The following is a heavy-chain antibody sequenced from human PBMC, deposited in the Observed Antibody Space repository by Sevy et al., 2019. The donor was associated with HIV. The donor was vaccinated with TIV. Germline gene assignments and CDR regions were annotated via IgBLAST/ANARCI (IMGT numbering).Heavy chain of an antibody. Sequence: GGSLRLSCAASGFTFSTYTMNWVRQAPGKALQWVSSISFSSNYIFFADSMKGRFTISRDNAKNSLYLQMNSLRAEDTAVYYCARGHSSSWPYFDYWGQGTLVTVS. V-gene: IGHV3-21*01. CDR1: GFTFSTYT. J-gene: IGHJ4*02. CDR2: ISFSSNYI. CDR3: ARGHSSSWPYFDY. D-gene: IGHD6-13*01.